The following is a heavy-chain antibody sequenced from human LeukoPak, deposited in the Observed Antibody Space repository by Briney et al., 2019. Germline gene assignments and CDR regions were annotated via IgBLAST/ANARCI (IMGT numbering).Heavy chain of an antibody. V-gene: IGHV1-18*01. Sequence: ASVKVSCKASGYTFTSHGISWVRQAPGQGLEWMGWISTYNGNTNYAQKLQGRVSMTTDTSTSTAYMDLRSLRSDDTAVYYCARGGQVLYSSSYPDYYMDVWGKGTTVTVSS. D-gene: IGHD6-6*01. CDR1: GYTFTSHG. CDR3: ARGGQVLYSSSYPDYYMDV. CDR2: ISTYNGNT. J-gene: IGHJ6*03.